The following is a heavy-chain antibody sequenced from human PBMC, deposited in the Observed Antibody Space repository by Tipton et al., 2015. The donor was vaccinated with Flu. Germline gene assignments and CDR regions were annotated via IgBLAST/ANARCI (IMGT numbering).Heavy chain of an antibody. D-gene: IGHD3-3*01. CDR2: INPNSGGT. CDR3: ARVSILRFLEGLLPSPPGYGMDV. V-gene: IGHV1-2*06. CDR1: GYTFTGYY. J-gene: IGHJ6*02. Sequence: QVQLVQSGAEVKKPGASVKVSCKASGYTFTGYYMHWVRQAPGQGLEWMGRINPNSGGTNYAQKFQGRVTMTRDTSISTAYMELSRLRSDHPAVFYCARVSILRFLEGLLPSPPGYGMDVWGQGTTVTVSS.